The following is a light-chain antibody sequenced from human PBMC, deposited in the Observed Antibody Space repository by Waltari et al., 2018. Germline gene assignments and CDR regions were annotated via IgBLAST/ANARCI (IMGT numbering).Light chain of an antibody. V-gene: IGKV4-1*01. CDR1: QSVLYTSNNKNN. CDR3: QQYLTTPLT. Sequence: DIVMTQSPDSLAVSLGERVTIDCKSSQSVLYTSNNKNNLAWYQQRPGQPPKLLIYWASTRESGVPDRFSGSGSGTDFTLTIRSLQAEDVAVYFCQQYLTTPLTFGQGTRLEIK. CDR2: WAS. J-gene: IGKJ5*01.